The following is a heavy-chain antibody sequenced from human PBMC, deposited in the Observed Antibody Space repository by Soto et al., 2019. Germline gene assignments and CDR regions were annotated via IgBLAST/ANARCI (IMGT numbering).Heavy chain of an antibody. Sequence: QLQLQESGSGLVKPSQTLSLTCAVSGGSISSGGYSWSWIRQPPGKGLEWIGYIYHSGSTYYNPSLKRPVTISVDKSKNQFPLKLSSVTAADTAVYYCARQYGDYHIDYWGQGTLVTVSS. J-gene: IGHJ4*02. CDR1: GGSISSGGYS. CDR2: IYHSGST. D-gene: IGHD4-17*01. CDR3: ARQYGDYHIDY. V-gene: IGHV4-30-2*01.